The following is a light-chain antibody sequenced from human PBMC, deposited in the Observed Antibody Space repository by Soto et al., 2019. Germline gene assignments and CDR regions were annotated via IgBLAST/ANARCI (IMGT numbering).Light chain of an antibody. CDR1: QTISSW. V-gene: IGKV1-5*01. CDR3: QQYTNTNNPWM. J-gene: IGKJ1*01. CDR2: DAS. Sequence: DIQMTQSPSTLSGSVGDRVTITCRASQTISSWLAWYQQKPGKAPKLLIYDASNLESGVPSRFSGSGSGTEFTLIISGLQPDDSATYYCQQYTNTNNPWMFGQGTKVDIK.